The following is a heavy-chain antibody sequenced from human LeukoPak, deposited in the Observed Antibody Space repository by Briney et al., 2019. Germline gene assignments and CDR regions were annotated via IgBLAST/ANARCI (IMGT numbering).Heavy chain of an antibody. D-gene: IGHD5/OR15-5a*01. CDR1: GYTFTGYY. Sequence: ASVKVSCKASGYTFTGYYLHWVRQAPGQGLEWMGWINPTSGGTNYAQKFQDRVTMTRDTSINTAYMELSRLTSDDTAVYYCARLVGLSTTASYWGQGTLVIVSS. V-gene: IGHV1-2*02. CDR3: ARLVGLSTTASY. CDR2: INPTSGGT. J-gene: IGHJ4*02.